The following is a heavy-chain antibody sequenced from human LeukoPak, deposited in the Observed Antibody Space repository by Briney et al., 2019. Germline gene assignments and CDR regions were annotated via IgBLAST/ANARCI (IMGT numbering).Heavy chain of an antibody. CDR1: SYTFRSKG. J-gene: IGHJ4*02. Sequence: ASVKVSCKAASYTFRSKGFTWVRQAPGQGLEWVGWVSGNNGNTNYARRLQGRVTMTTDTSSSTVYMELRSLRSDDTAVYLCATVSWHGGYCSRTSCYDYDYWGQGTLVTVSS. CDR3: ATVSWHGGYCSRTSCYDYDY. CDR2: VSGNNGNT. D-gene: IGHD2-2*01. V-gene: IGHV1-18*01.